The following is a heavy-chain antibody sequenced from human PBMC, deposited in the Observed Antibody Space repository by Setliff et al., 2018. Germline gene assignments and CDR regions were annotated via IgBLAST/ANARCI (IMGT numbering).Heavy chain of an antibody. D-gene: IGHD2-2*01. CDR2: ISPYTGNA. J-gene: IGHJ4*02. V-gene: IGHV1-18*01. CDR1: GYTFTDYG. CDR3: SRLVRFCTKISCQRLLGDDY. Sequence: ASVKVSCKASGYTFTDYGVTWVRQAPRQGLEWVGWISPYTGNAYYAPKFQGRVSLTTDTSTTTAYMDLRSLRPDDTAIYYCSRLVRFCTKISCQRLLGDDYWGQGALVTVSS.